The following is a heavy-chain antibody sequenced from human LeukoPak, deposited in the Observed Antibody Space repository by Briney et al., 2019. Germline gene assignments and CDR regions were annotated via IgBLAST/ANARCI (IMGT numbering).Heavy chain of an antibody. V-gene: IGHV1-69*05. CDR1: GGTFSSYA. Sequence: SVKVSCKASGGTFSSYAISWVRQAPGQGLEWMGGIIPIFGTANHAQKFQGRVTITTDESTSTAYMELSSLRSEDTAVYYCARSRDIVVVPAAVIRGHWFDPWGQGTLVTVSS. CDR2: IIPIFGTA. CDR3: ARSRDIVVVPAAVIRGHWFDP. J-gene: IGHJ5*02. D-gene: IGHD2-2*01.